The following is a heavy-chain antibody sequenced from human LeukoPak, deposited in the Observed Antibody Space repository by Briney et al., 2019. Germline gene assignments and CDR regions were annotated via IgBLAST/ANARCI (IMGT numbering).Heavy chain of an antibody. V-gene: IGHV4-59*12. CDR1: GGSINSYY. Sequence: SETLSLTCTVSGGSINSYYWSWIRQPPGRGLERIGSIHYSGSTSYNPSLKSRVTMSVDTSKNQFSLRLSSVTAADTAVYYCARGKVVAGTPGQNSWDCWGQGTLVTVSS. J-gene: IGHJ4*02. D-gene: IGHD6-19*01. CDR2: IHYSGST. CDR3: ARGKVVAGTPGQNSWDC.